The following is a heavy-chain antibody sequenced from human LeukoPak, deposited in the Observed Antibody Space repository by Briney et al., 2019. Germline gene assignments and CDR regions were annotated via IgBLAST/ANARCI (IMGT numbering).Heavy chain of an antibody. V-gene: IGHV4-38-2*01. D-gene: IGHD3-22*01. CDR1: GYSTSSGYY. CDR2: IYHSGST. Sequence: PSETLSLTCAVSGYSTSSGYYWGWIRQPPGKGPEWIGSIYHSGSTYYNPSLKSRVTISVDTSKNQFSLKLSSVTAADTAVYYCARPNYYDSSGYGVYYFDYWGQGTLVTVSS. J-gene: IGHJ4*02. CDR3: ARPNYYDSSGYGVYYFDY.